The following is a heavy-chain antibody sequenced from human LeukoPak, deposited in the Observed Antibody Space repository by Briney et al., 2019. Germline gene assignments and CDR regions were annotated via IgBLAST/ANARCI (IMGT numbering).Heavy chain of an antibody. CDR1: GLTLSGYW. CDR2: ISWQSNTR. Sequence: GGSLRLSCSASGLTLSGYWMHWVRQIPGKGLEWVSGISWQSNTRKYADSVRGRFTISRDNAKNSLYLQMNSLKLEDTALYYCVKDRDFWSGLDVWGQGTMVTVS. CDR3: VKDRDFWSGLDV. V-gene: IGHV3-9*01. D-gene: IGHD3-3*01. J-gene: IGHJ6*02.